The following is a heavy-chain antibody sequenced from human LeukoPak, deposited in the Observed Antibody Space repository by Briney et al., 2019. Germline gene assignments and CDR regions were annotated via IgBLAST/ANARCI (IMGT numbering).Heavy chain of an antibody. V-gene: IGHV1-58*01. J-gene: IGHJ4*02. CDR2: IGVGSGNT. Sequence: PGASVKVSCKASGFTFSSSAVQWVRQARGQRFEWIGWIGVGSGNTNYAERFQERVTITRDMSTSTAYMELSSLRSEDTAVYYCARFTRLVRGDYFDYWGQGTLVTVSS. CDR3: ARFTRLVRGDYFDY. D-gene: IGHD6-19*01. CDR1: GFTFSSSA.